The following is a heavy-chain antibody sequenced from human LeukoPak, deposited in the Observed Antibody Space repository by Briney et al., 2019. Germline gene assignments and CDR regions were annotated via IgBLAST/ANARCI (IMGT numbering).Heavy chain of an antibody. Sequence: GASVKVSCKASGYTFTSYGISWVRQAPGRGLEWMGWISAYNGNTNYVQKLQGRVTMTTDTSTSTAYMELRSLRSDDTAVYYCARSLDYGGNYDAFDIWGQGTMVTVSS. CDR3: ARSLDYGGNYDAFDI. D-gene: IGHD4-23*01. V-gene: IGHV1-18*01. CDR1: GYTFTSYG. CDR2: ISAYNGNT. J-gene: IGHJ3*02.